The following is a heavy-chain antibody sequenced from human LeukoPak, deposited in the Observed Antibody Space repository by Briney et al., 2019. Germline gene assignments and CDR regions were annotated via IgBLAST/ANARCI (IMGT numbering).Heavy chain of an antibody. Sequence: GGSLRLSCATSGFTVSSNYMSWVRQAPGKGLEWVSVIYSGGSTYYADSVKGRFTISRDNSKNTLYLQMNSLRAEDTAVYYCARDGPDSSGEGGYDYWGQGTLVTVSS. V-gene: IGHV3-66*01. D-gene: IGHD3-22*01. CDR1: GFTVSSNY. CDR2: IYSGGST. CDR3: ARDGPDSSGEGGYDY. J-gene: IGHJ4*02.